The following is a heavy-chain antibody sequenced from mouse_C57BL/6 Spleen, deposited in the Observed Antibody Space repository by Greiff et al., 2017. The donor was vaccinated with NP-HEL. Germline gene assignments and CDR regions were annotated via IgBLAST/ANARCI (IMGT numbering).Heavy chain of an antibody. V-gene: IGHV1-82*01. D-gene: IGHD1-1*01. Sequence: QVQLKESGPELVKPGASVKISCKASGYAFSSSWMNWVKQRPGKGLEWIGRIYPGDGDTNYNGKFKGKATLTADKSSSTAYMQLSSLTSEDSAVYFCATYYGSSYEDAMDYWGQGTSVTVSS. J-gene: IGHJ4*01. CDR1: GYAFSSSW. CDR2: IYPGDGDT. CDR3: ATYYGSSYEDAMDY.